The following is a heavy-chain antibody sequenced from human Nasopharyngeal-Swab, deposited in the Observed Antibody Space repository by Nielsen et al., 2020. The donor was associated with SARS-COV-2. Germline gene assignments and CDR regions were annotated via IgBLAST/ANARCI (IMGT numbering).Heavy chain of an antibody. V-gene: IGHV3-30*18. D-gene: IGHD3-10*01. J-gene: IGHJ4*02. CDR2: ISHDGYKK. CDR1: GFTFSSYD. CDR3: AKDLSYGSGHAFDY. Sequence: GGSLRLSCAASGFTFSSYDMHWVRQVPGKGLGWVAVISHDGYKKHYVDFVTGRFTISRDNSKNTVFLQMERLRGEDTAVYFCAKDLSYGSGHAFDYWGQGTLVTVSS.